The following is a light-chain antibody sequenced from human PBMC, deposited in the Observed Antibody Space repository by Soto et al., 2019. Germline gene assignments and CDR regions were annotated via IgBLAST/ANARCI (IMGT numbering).Light chain of an antibody. CDR1: QSISSH. J-gene: IGKJ4*01. V-gene: IGKV1-39*01. Sequence: IQMTQSPSSLSASVGDRVTITCRASQSISSHLNWYQHKPGKAPKLLIYAASSFQSGVPSRFSGSESLKDLTLTISSLQPEDFATYYCQHTYSAQLTVGGGTKVDIK. CDR2: AAS. CDR3: QHTYSAQLT.